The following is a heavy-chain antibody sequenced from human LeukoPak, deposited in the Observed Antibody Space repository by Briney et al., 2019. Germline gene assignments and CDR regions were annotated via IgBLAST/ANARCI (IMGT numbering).Heavy chain of an antibody. D-gene: IGHD1-1*01. J-gene: IGHJ4*02. CDR3: ARDDGI. CDR1: GFTLSSYA. CDR2: ISYDGSDK. Sequence: GGSLRLSYAASGFTLSSYAMHWVRQAPGKGLEWLAVISYDGSDKHYVDSVKGRFTISRDNSKNTLYVQMNSLRPEDTAVYYCARDDGIWGQGTLVTVTS. V-gene: IGHV3-30*04.